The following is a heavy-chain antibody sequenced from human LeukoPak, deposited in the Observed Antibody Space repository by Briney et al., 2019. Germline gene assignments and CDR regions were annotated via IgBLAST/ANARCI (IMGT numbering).Heavy chain of an antibody. CDR3: AKDPGAHDKHFDH. D-gene: IGHD3-10*01. Sequence: GGSLRLSCAASGFTFSSFAMHWVRQAPGKGLEWVAYIRYDGSNKSYADSVKGRFTISKDSSKNTLYLQMNSLRAEDTAVYYCAKDPGAHDKHFDHWGQGTLVTVSS. V-gene: IGHV3-30*02. J-gene: IGHJ4*02. CDR1: GFTFSSFA. CDR2: IRYDGSNK.